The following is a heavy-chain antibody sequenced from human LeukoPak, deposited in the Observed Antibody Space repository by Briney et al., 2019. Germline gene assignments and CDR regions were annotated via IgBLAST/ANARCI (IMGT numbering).Heavy chain of an antibody. Sequence: SETLSLTCTVSGGSISSYYWSWIRQPPGKGLEWIGYIYYSGTTHYNPSLRSRVTMSVDTSRNQVSLKLSSVTAADTAVYYCARDRSSSWTRDWFDPWGQGTLVTVSS. D-gene: IGHD6-13*01. CDR3: ARDRSSSWTRDWFDP. J-gene: IGHJ5*02. V-gene: IGHV4-59*01. CDR1: GGSISSYY. CDR2: IYYSGTT.